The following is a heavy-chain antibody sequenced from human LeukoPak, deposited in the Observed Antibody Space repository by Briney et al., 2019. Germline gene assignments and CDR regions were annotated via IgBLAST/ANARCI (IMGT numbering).Heavy chain of an antibody. J-gene: IGHJ4*02. Sequence: GASVQVSCKASGGTLRRHTITWVLQAPGQGLEWMGRIIPMMGIANYAQKFQGRVTITADTSTDTAYMDLISPRSEDTAVYYCASRSHKTIVGADTREVGDYWGQGTLVTVSS. CDR1: GGTLRRHT. D-gene: IGHD6-19*01. CDR3: ASRSHKTIVGADTREVGDY. V-gene: IGHV1-69*02. CDR2: IIPMMGIA.